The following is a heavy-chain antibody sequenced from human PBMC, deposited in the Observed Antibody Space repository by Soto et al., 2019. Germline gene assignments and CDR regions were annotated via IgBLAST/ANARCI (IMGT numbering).Heavy chain of an antibody. CDR3: AKGSHPVTTSNFDH. V-gene: IGHV3-9*01. CDR2: ISWNSGSI. Sequence: GGSLRLSCAASGFIFDDYAMHWVRQTPGKGLEWVSGISWNSGSIGYADSVKGRFTISRDNAKNSLYLQMNSLRAEDTALYHCAKGSHPVTTSNFDHWGQGTLVTVSS. D-gene: IGHD4-4*01. J-gene: IGHJ4*02. CDR1: GFIFDDYA.